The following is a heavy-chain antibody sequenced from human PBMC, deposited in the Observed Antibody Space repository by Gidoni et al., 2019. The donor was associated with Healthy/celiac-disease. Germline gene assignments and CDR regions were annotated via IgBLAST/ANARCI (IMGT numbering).Heavy chain of an antibody. CDR2: IWYDGSNK. D-gene: IGHD5-18*01. Sequence: QVQLVESGGGVVQPGRSLRLSCAASGFTFSSYGMHWVRQAPGKGLEWVAVIWYDGSNKYYADSVKGRFTISRDNSKNTLYLQMNSLRAEDTAVYYCARGGYSYGYRYFDYWGQGTLVTVSS. CDR1: GFTFSSYG. J-gene: IGHJ4*02. CDR3: ARGGYSYGYRYFDY. V-gene: IGHV3-33*01.